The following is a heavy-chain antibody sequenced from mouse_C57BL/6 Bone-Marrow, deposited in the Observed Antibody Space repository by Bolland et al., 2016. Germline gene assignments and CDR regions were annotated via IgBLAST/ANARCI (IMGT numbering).Heavy chain of an antibody. V-gene: IGHV14-3*01. Sequence: NTKYAPKFQGKATITADTSSNTAYLQLSSLTSEDTAIYYCARLLRPFAYWGQGTLV. D-gene: IGHD1-2*01. CDR3: ARLLRPFAY. CDR2: NT. J-gene: IGHJ3*01.